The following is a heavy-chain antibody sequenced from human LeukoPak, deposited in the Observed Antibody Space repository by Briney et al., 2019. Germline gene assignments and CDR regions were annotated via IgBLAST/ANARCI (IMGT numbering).Heavy chain of an antibody. CDR3: ARGHCSSTSCYLDY. V-gene: IGHV4-34*01. CDR1: GGSFSGYY. D-gene: IGHD2-2*01. J-gene: IGHJ4*02. CDR2: INHSGST. Sequence: SETLSLTCAVYGGSFSGYYWSWIRRPPGKGLEWIGEINHSGSTNYNPSLKSRVTISVDTSKNQFSLKLSSVTAADTAVYYCARGHCSSTSCYLDYWGQGTLVTVSS.